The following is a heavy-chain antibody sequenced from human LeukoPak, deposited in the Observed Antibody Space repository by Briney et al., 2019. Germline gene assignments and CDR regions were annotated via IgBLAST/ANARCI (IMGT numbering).Heavy chain of an antibody. D-gene: IGHD5-24*01. J-gene: IGHJ3*02. Sequence: GGSLRLSCAASGFTFSSYGMHWVRQAPGKGLEWVAVIWYDGSNKYYADSVKGRFTISRDNSKNTLYLQMNSLRAEDTAVCYCARRDQILAFDIWGQGTMVTVSS. CDR2: IWYDGSNK. CDR1: GFTFSSYG. V-gene: IGHV3-33*01. CDR3: ARRDQILAFDI.